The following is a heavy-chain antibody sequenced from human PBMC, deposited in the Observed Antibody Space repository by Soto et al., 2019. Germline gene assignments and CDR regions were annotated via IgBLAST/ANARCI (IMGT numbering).Heavy chain of an antibody. D-gene: IGHD2-2*01. CDR2: ISWNSGTI. CDR3: AQSKDIVVFTAAPVFDH. Sequence: EVQLVESGGGLVHPGRSRRLSCEASGFSFDDYGMHWVRQVPGKGLEWVSGISWNSGTIGYADSVRGRFTISRDNAKNSLYLQMNSLRVEDTAVYYCAQSKDIVVFTAAPVFDHWGQGTLVTVSS. J-gene: IGHJ4*02. CDR1: GFSFDDYG. V-gene: IGHV3-9*01.